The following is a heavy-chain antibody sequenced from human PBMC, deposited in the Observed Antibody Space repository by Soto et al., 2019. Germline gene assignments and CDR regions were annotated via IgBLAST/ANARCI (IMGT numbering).Heavy chain of an antibody. CDR1: GYSFTSYW. J-gene: IGHJ5*02. Sequence: LKISCTGVGYSFTSYWIGWVRQMPGKGLEWMGIIYPGDSDTRYSPSFQGQVTISADKSITTAYLQWSSLKASDTAMYYCARGYCTTTVCDPWFDPWGQGTLVTVSS. V-gene: IGHV5-51*01. CDR3: ARGYCTTTVCDPWFDP. D-gene: IGHD2-8*01. CDR2: IYPGDSDT.